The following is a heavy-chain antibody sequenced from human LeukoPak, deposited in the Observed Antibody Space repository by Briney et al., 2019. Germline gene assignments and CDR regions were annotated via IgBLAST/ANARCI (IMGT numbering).Heavy chain of an antibody. J-gene: IGHJ4*02. CDR3: ARDVGSGWFDY. V-gene: IGHV3-48*03. Sequence: GGSLRLSCAASGFTLSSFEMNWVRQAPGKGLEWVSYMSNSGRTIYYTDSVKGRFTISRDNAKNSLYLQMNSLRAEDTAVYYCARDVGSGWFDYWGQGTLVTVSA. CDR2: MSNSGRTI. CDR1: GFTLSSFE. D-gene: IGHD6-19*01.